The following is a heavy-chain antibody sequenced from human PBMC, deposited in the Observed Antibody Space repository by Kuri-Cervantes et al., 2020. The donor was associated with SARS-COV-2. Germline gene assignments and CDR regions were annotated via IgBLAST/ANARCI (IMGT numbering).Heavy chain of an antibody. CDR1: GFTFSSYS. Sequence: GGSLRLSCAASGFTFSSYSMNWVRRAPGKGLEWVGFIRSKAYGGTTEYAASVKGRFTISRDDSKSIAYLQMNSLKTEDTAVYYCARREDAFDIWGQGTMVTVSS. D-gene: IGHD1-26*01. CDR3: ARREDAFDI. V-gene: IGHV3-49*04. CDR2: IRSKAYGGTT. J-gene: IGHJ3*02.